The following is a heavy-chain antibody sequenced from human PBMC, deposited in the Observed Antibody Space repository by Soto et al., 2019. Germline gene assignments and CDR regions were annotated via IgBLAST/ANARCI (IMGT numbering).Heavy chain of an antibody. Sequence: EVQLLESGGGLVQPGGSLRLSCAASGFSFSSYAMVWVRQAPGKGLEWVSVISARGGSLYFADSVKGRFTISRDNSKNVLSLEMNSLRAEDTATYFGAKGSIEYSASVDNWGQGTLVVVSS. CDR3: AKGSIEYSASVDN. V-gene: IGHV3-23*01. CDR1: GFSFSSYA. J-gene: IGHJ4*02. CDR2: ISARGGSL. D-gene: IGHD5-12*01.